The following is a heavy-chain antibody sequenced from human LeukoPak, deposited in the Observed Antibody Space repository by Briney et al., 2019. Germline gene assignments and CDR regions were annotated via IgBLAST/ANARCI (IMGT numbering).Heavy chain of an antibody. CDR3: ARVYYSSPRAWFDY. J-gene: IGHJ5*01. Sequence: GGSLRLSCAASGFTFSSYWMCWVRQAPGKGLERVANIKQDGSEKYYVDSVKGRFTISRDNAKNSLYLQMSSLRSEDSAVYYCARVYYSSPRAWFDYWGQGTLVTVSS. V-gene: IGHV3-7*03. CDR1: GFTFSSYW. D-gene: IGHD6-13*01. CDR2: IKQDGSEK.